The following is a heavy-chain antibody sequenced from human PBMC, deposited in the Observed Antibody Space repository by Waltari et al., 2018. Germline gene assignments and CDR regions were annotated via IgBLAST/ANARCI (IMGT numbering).Heavy chain of an antibody. J-gene: IGHJ6*02. Sequence: QVQLQQWGAGLLKPSETLSLTCAVYGGSFSGYYWSWIRQPPGKGLEWIGEINHSGSTNYNPSLKIRVTISVDTSKNQFSLKLSSVTAADTAVYYCASIPGVHYYYGMDVWGQGTTVTVSS. CDR1: GGSFSGYY. V-gene: IGHV4-34*01. CDR2: INHSGST. D-gene: IGHD2-21*01. CDR3: ASIPGVHYYYGMDV.